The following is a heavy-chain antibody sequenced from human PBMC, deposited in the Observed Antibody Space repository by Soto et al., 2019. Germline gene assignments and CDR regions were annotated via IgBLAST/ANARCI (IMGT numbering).Heavy chain of an antibody. J-gene: IGHJ4*02. CDR2: SYYSGST. Sequence: SSETRSLTCTVSGGSISSSSYYWGGIRQPPGKGLEWIGSSYYSGSTYDNPSLKSRVTISVDTSKTQFSLKLSSVTAADTAVYYCARHGRIRSYSSGWYPENWGQGTLVTVSS. D-gene: IGHD6-19*01. CDR3: ARHGRIRSYSSGWYPEN. CDR1: GGSISSSSYY. V-gene: IGHV4-39*01.